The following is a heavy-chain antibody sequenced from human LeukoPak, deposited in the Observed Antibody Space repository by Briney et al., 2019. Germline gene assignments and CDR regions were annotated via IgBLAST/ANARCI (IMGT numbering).Heavy chain of an antibody. CDR3: ARNLPAYCGGDCYWSDAFDI. CDR1: GYTFTSYD. CDR2: MNPNSGNT. Sequence: ASVKVSCKASGYTFTSYDINWVRQATGQGLEWMGWMNPNSGNTGYAQKFQGRVTITRNTSISTAYMELSSLRSEDTAVYYCARNLPAYCGGDCYWSDAFDIWGQGTMVTVSS. J-gene: IGHJ3*02. D-gene: IGHD2-21*02. V-gene: IGHV1-8*03.